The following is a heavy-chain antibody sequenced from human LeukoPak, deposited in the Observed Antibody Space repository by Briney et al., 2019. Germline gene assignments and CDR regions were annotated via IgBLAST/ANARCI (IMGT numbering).Heavy chain of an antibody. CDR1: GYNFVAHW. V-gene: IGHV5-51*01. J-gene: IGHJ4*02. CDR2: IYPGDAET. CDR3: ARRSSSCSGGTRDFYYYDS. Sequence: GESLKISCKGSGYNFVAHWIVWMRQMPGKGLEWVGSIYPGDAETKYNSSFEGQVTISTDKSITTAYLQWSGLGASDTALYFCARRSSSCSGGTRDFYYYDSWGQGTRVTVSS. D-gene: IGHD6-6*01.